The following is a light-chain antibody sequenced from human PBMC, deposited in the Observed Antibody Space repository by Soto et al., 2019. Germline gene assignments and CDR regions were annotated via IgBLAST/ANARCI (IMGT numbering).Light chain of an antibody. Sequence: QSALTQPASVSGSPGQSITISCTGTSSDVGSSNYVSWYQQHPGKAPKVMIYEVTNRPSGVSNRFSGSKTGNTASLTISGLQAEDEADYYCSSYTSSSTWVFGGGTKLTVL. CDR1: SSDVGSSNY. CDR2: EVT. V-gene: IGLV2-14*01. CDR3: SSYTSSSTWV. J-gene: IGLJ3*02.